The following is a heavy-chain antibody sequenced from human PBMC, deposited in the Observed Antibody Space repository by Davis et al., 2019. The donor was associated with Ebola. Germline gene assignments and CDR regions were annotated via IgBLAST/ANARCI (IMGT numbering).Heavy chain of an antibody. V-gene: IGHV4-34*01. Sequence: PSETLSLTCTVSGGSISSYYWSWIRQPPGKGLEWIGEINHSGSTNYNPSLKSRVTISVDTSKNQFSLKLSSVTAADTAVYYCARFLLRFLRRFDYWGQGTLVTVSS. CDR2: INHSGST. CDR1: GGSISSYY. CDR3: ARFLLRFLRRFDY. J-gene: IGHJ4*02. D-gene: IGHD3-3*01.